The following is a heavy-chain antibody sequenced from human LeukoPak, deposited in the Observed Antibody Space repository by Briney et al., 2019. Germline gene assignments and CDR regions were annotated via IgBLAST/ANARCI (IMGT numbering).Heavy chain of an antibody. CDR3: GRDYGVWFGEHYYDNDMDV. D-gene: IGHD3-10*01. V-gene: IGHV4-4*07. CDR2: FYTSGIA. J-gene: IGHJ6*02. CDR1: GGSISSPY. Sequence: PSETLSLTCTVYGGSISSPYWTWIRQPAGKGLEWIGRFYTSGIANYNHSLRSRVTMSVDTSKNQFSLKVTSVTAADTAIYYCGRDYGVWFGEHYYDNDMDVLGQGISVTVSS.